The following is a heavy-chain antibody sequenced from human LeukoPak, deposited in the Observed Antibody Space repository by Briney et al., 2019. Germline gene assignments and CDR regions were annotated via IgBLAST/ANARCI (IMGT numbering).Heavy chain of an antibody. D-gene: IGHD5-24*01. J-gene: IGHJ4*02. V-gene: IGHV4-4*07. CDR1: GGSISSYS. CDR2: VYISGST. Sequence: SETLSLTCTVSGGSISSYSWSWIRQPAGKGLEWIGPVYISGSTNYNPSLKSRVTMSVDTSKNQFSLKLSSVTAADTAVYYCARSRDGYNSVDYWGQGTLVTVSS. CDR3: ARSRDGYNSVDY.